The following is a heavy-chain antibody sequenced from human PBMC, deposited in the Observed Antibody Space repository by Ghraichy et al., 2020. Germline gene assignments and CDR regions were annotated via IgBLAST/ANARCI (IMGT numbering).Heavy chain of an antibody. Sequence: GGSLRLSCSASGFTFSTNGMHWVRQAPGKGLGGWAVISDDGRDKYYADSVRGRFTLSRDNSKNTLYLQMNSLRAEDTALSYCAKGGSGSYSGQGFHSWGQGTLVTVSS. J-gene: IGHJ4*02. CDR2: ISDDGRDK. CDR1: GFTFSTNG. D-gene: IGHD3-10*01. CDR3: AKGGSGSYSGQGFHS. V-gene: IGHV3-30*18.